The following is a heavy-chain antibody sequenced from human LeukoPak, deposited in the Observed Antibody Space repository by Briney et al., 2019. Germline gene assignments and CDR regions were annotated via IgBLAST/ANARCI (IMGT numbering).Heavy chain of an antibody. Sequence: PGRSLRLSCAASGFPFSSYAMNWVRQAPGKGLEWVAIMSYDGSNKYYADSVKGRFTISRDNSKNTLYLQMNILRAEDTAVHYCARDVSPIVVVTAYFDYWGQGTLVTVSS. V-gene: IGHV3-30*04. CDR2: MSYDGSNK. D-gene: IGHD2-21*02. CDR1: GFPFSSYA. CDR3: ARDVSPIVVVTAYFDY. J-gene: IGHJ4*02.